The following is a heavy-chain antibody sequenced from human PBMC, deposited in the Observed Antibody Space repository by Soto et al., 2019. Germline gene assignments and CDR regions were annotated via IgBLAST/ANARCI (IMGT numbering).Heavy chain of an antibody. CDR2: IYVTGAV. V-gene: IGHV4-31*03. D-gene: IGHD2-21*02. CDR1: GAALNSGNYY. CDR3: AREIVTAGGNNYFDP. J-gene: IGHJ5*02. Sequence: SATLSLTCSVSGAALNSGNYYWSWIRQVPGKGLEWIGHIYVTGAVDYNPSLRDRITISQDTSERQFSLNLRLVTAADTAVYYCAREIVTAGGNNYFDPWGPGTLVTVSS.